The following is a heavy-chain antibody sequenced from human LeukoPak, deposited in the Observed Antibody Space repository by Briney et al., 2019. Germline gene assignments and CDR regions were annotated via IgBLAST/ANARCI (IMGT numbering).Heavy chain of an antibody. J-gene: IGHJ4*02. V-gene: IGHV3-23*01. CDR3: AKMQGYFDY. CDR1: GFTFSSQG. CDR2: ITGSGSIT. Sequence: GGSLRLSCAASGFTFSSQGMSWVRQAPGKGLEWVSAITGSGSITYYSDSVKGRFAISRDNSKNTLYLQLNSLRVEDTAVYYCAKMQGYFDYWGQGTLVTVSS.